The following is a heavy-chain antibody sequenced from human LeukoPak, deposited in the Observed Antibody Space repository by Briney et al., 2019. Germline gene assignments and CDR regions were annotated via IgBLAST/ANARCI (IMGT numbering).Heavy chain of an antibody. CDR3: ARRNVLTEGEAFDI. V-gene: IGHV4-59*08. J-gene: IGHJ3*02. CDR1: GGSTSSYY. D-gene: IGHD3-9*01. CDR2: IYDSRST. Sequence: SETLSLTCTVSGGSTSSYYWTWIRQPPGEGLEWIGYIYDSRSTNYNPSLNSRVTISADASKNQFSLKLTSGTAADTAVYYCARRNVLTEGEAFDIWGQGTMVTVSS.